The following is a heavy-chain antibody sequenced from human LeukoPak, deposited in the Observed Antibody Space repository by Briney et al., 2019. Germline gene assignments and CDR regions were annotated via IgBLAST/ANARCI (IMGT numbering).Heavy chain of an antibody. V-gene: IGHV4-59*01. CDR1: GGSISSYC. Sequence: SETLSLTCTVSGGSISSYCWSWIRQPPGKGLEWIGYIYYSGSTNYNPSLKSRVTISVDTSKNQFSLKLSSVTAADTAVYYCARAPLLGIFGLDPWGQGTLVTVSS. CDR3: ARAPLLGIFGLDP. J-gene: IGHJ5*02. CDR2: IYYSGST. D-gene: IGHD3-3*01.